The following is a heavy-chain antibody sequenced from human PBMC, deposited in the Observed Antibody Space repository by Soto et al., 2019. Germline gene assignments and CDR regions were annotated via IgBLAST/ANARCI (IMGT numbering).Heavy chain of an antibody. V-gene: IGHV5-51*01. D-gene: IGHD2-2*01. CDR2: IYPGDSDT. CDR1: GYSFTSYW. CDR3: ERRGVPTPYYYYYGMDV. Sequence: PGESLKISCKGSGYSFTSYWICWVRQMPVKGLEWMGIIYPGDSDTRYSPSFQGQVTISADKSISTAYLQWSSLKASDTAMYYCERRGVPTPYYYYYGMDVCGQRTTVTVSS. J-gene: IGHJ6*02.